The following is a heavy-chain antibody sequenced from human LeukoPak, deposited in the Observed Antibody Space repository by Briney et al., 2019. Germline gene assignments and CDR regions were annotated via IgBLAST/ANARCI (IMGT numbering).Heavy chain of an antibody. CDR2: IYYSGST. CDR1: GGSISSAGYY. V-gene: IGHV4-31*03. CDR3: ARGTMVRGVIRVNFDY. J-gene: IGHJ4*02. Sequence: SQTLSLTRTAPGGSISSAGYYWSWIRQHPRKGMEWLGYIYYSGSTYYNPSLKSRVTISVDTSKNQFSLKMSSVTAADTAVYYCARGTMVRGVIRVNFDYWGQGTLVTVSS. D-gene: IGHD3-10*01.